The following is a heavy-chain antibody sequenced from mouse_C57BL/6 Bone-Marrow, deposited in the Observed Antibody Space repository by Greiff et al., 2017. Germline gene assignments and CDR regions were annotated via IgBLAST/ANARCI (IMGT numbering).Heavy chain of an antibody. Sequence: EVQLKESGAELVKPGASVKLSCTASGFNIKDYYMHWVKQRTEQGLEWIGRIDPVDGETKYAPKFQGKATITADTSSTTAYLQLSILTSEDTAVYYCARYLYYYGSSYDTSYWGRGTLVTVSA. CDR2: IDPVDGET. CDR1: GFNIKDYY. V-gene: IGHV14-2*01. D-gene: IGHD1-1*01. J-gene: IGHJ3*01. CDR3: ARYLYYYGSSYDTSY.